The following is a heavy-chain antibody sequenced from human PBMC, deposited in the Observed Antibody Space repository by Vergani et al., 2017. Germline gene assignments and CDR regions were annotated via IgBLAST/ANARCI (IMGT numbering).Heavy chain of an antibody. Sequence: QVQLVQSGAEVKKPGASVKVSCKVSGYTLTELSMHWVRQAPGKGLEWMGGFDPEDGETIYAQKFQGRVTMTEDTSTSTAYMELRSLRSDDTAVYYCARDTYCSSTSCALHYYYYGMDVWGQGTTVTVSS. CDR3: ARDTYCSSTSCALHYYYYGMDV. J-gene: IGHJ6*02. V-gene: IGHV1-24*01. CDR1: GYTLTELS. D-gene: IGHD2-2*01. CDR2: FDPEDGET.